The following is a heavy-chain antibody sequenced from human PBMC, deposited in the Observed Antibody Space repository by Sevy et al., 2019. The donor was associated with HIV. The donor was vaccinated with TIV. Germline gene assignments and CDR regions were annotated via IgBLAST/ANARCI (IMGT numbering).Heavy chain of an antibody. CDR3: AKEDYSGYDFDY. CDR2: IYSCGST. D-gene: IGHD5-12*01. Sequence: LSLTCAASGFTVSSNYMSWVRQAPGKGLEWVSVIYSCGSTYYADSVKGRFTISRDNSKNTLYLQMNSLRADDTALYYCAKEDYSGYDFDYWGQGTVVTVSS. V-gene: IGHV3-53*01. J-gene: IGHJ4*02. CDR1: GFTVSSNY.